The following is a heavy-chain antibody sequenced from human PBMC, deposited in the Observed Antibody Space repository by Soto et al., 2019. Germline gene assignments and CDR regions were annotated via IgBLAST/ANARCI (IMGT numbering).Heavy chain of an antibody. CDR2: IWYDGSNK. D-gene: IGHD3-9*01. V-gene: IGHV3-33*01. J-gene: IGHJ5*02. CDR1: GFTFSSYG. Sequence: GESLKISCAASGFTFSSYGMHWVRQAPGKGLEWVAVIWYDGSNKYYADSVKGRFTISRDNSKNTLYLQMNSLRAEDTAVYYCARDFESRFDPWGQGTLVTVSS. CDR3: ARDFESRFDP.